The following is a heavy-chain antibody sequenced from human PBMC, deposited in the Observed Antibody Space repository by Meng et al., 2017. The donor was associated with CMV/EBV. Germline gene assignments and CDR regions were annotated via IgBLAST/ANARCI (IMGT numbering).Heavy chain of an antibody. D-gene: IGHD2-21*01. CDR1: GFTFSSYA. Sequence: GESLKISCAASGFTFSSYAMSWVRQAPGKGLEWVSAISGSGGSTYYADSVKGRFTISRDNSKNTLYLQMNSLRAEDTAVYFCTKMGGVAYCGVDCRPIFYSYYGIDVWGQGTTVTVSS. CDR2: ISGSGGST. J-gene: IGHJ6*02. V-gene: IGHV3-23*01. CDR3: TKMGGVAYCGVDCRPIFYSYYGIDV.